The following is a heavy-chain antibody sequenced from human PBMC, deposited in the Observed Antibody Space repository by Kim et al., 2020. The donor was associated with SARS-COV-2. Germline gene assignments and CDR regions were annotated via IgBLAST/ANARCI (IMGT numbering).Heavy chain of an antibody. CDR3: ARGYGGAPGY. V-gene: IGHV3-74*01. Sequence: GGSLRLSCAASGFTFSSYWMHWVRQAPGKGLAWVSRLSSDGSSISYADSVKGRFTISRDNAKNTLYLQMNSLRAEDTAVYYCARGYGGAPGYWGQVTLVT. J-gene: IGHJ4*02. CDR2: LSSDGSSI. D-gene: IGHD4-17*01. CDR1: GFTFSSYW.